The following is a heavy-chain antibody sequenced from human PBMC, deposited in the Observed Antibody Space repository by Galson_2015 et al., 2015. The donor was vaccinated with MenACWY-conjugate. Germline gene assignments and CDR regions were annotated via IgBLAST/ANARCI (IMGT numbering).Heavy chain of an antibody. D-gene: IGHD2-2*01. CDR2: IGTAGDP. V-gene: IGHV3-13*05. J-gene: IGHJ4*02. CDR3: AAYCSSTSCYGGFDY. CDR1: GFTFSGYD. Sequence: SLRLSCAASGFTFSGYDMHWVRQATGKGLEWVSAIGTAGDPYYPGSVKGRFTISRENAKNSLYLQMNSLRAGDTAVYYCAAYCSSTSCYGGFDYWGQGTLVTVSS.